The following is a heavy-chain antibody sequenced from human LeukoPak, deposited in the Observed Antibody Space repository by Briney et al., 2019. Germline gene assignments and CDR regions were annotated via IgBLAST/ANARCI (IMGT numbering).Heavy chain of an antibody. Sequence: GESLKISCKGSGYSFANNWIAWVRQMPGKGLEWMGIIHPGDSDTRYRPSFQGQVTISADKSISTAYLQWSSLKASDTAMYYCARGGKSAYGWFDPWGQGALVTVSS. J-gene: IGHJ5*02. V-gene: IGHV5-51*01. CDR3: ARGGKSAYGWFDP. CDR1: GYSFANNW. D-gene: IGHD5-12*01. CDR2: IHPGDSDT.